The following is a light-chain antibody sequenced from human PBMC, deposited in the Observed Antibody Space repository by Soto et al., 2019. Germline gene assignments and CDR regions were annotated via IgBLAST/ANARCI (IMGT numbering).Light chain of an antibody. J-gene: IGLJ3*02. V-gene: IGLV4-60*02. Sequence: QLVLTQSSSASASLGSSVKLTCTLNSGHSSYIIAWHQQQPGKAPRYLMKLEGSGSYNKGSGVPDRFSGSSSGADRYLTISNLQFEDEADYYCGTWDSNTHGVFGGGTKLTVL. CDR1: SGHSSYI. CDR2: LEGSGSY. CDR3: GTWDSNTHGV.